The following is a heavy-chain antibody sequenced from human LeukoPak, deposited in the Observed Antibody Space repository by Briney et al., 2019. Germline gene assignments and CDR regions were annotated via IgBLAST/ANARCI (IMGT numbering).Heavy chain of an antibody. J-gene: IGHJ2*01. V-gene: IGHV4-39*07. CDR2: IYYSGST. Sequence: SETLSLTCTVSGGSISSSSYYWGWIRQPPGKGLEWIGSIYYSGSTNYNPSLKSRVTISVDTSKNQFSLKLSSVTAADTAVYYCARDSPYADLRPFDLWGRGTLVTVSS. CDR1: GGSISSSSYY. D-gene: IGHD4-17*01. CDR3: ARDSPYADLRPFDL.